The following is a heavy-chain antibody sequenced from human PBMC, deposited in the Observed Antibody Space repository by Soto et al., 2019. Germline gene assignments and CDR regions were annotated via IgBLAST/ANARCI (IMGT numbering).Heavy chain of an antibody. D-gene: IGHD2-2*01. CDR1: GYTFTSYG. CDR3: ARDFLGYCSSTSCYAYYYYGMDV. J-gene: IGHJ6*02. Sequence: ASVKVSCKASGYTFTSYGISWVRQAPGQGLEWMGWISAYNCNTNYAQKLQGRVTMTTDTSTSTAYMELRSLRSDDTAVYYCARDFLGYCSSTSCYAYYYYGMDVWGQGTTVTVSS. CDR2: ISAYNCNT. V-gene: IGHV1-18*01.